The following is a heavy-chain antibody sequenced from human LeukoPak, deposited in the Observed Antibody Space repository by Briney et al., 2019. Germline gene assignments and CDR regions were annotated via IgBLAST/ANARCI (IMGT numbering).Heavy chain of an antibody. CDR3: VSSYGGYVLDY. Sequence: SETLSLTCTVSGGSISSYSWNWIRQSPGKGLEWIGRVYHSGSINYNPSLKSRVTISVDTSKNQFSLNLSSVTAADTAVYHCVSSYGGYVLDYWGQGTLVIVSS. D-gene: IGHD5-12*01. CDR1: GGSISSYS. J-gene: IGHJ4*02. V-gene: IGHV4-59*01. CDR2: VYHSGSI.